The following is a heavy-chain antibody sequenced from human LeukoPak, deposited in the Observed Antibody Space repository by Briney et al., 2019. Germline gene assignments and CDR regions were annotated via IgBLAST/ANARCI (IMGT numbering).Heavy chain of an antibody. J-gene: IGHJ3*02. CDR1: GGTFSSYA. CDR2: IIPIFGTA. CDR3: ARDGEVEMGPGPYAFDI. D-gene: IGHD5-24*01. Sequence: SVKVSCKASGGTFSSYAISWVRQAPGQGLEWMGGIIPIFGTANYAQKFQGRVTITTDESTGTAYMELSSLRSEDTAVYYCARDGEVEMGPGPYAFDISRQGTLVTVSS. V-gene: IGHV1-69*05.